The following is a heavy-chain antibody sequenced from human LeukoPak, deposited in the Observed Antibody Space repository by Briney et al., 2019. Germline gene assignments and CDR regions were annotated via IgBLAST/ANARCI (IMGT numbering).Heavy chain of an antibody. D-gene: IGHD3-10*01. CDR2: ISYSGNT. Sequence: PSETLSLTCTVSGASISGTSYYWGWIRQPPGTGLEWIGTISYSGNTYYDPSLKSRLIISVDTSKNQFSLSLTSLTAADTGLYYCARGRVWFGFFDLWGRGTLVTVSS. J-gene: IGHJ2*01. CDR3: ARGRVWFGFFDL. V-gene: IGHV4-39*02. CDR1: GASISGTSYY.